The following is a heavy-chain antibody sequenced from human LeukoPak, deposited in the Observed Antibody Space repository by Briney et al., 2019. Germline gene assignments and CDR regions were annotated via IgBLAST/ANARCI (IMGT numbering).Heavy chain of an antibody. CDR2: IRSKAYGGTT. Sequence: GGSLRLSCTASGFTFGDYGMSWVRQAPGKGLEWVGFIRSKAYGGTTEYAASVKGRFTISRDDSKSIAYLQMNGLKTEDTAVYYCTRGDYYDTSGYYFLFDYWGQGTLVTVSS. CDR3: TRGDYYDTSGYYFLFDY. V-gene: IGHV3-49*04. CDR1: GFTFGDYG. D-gene: IGHD3-22*01. J-gene: IGHJ4*02.